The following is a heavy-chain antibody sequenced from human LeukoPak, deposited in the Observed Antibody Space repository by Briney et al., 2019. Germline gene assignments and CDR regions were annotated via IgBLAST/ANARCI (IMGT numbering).Heavy chain of an antibody. V-gene: IGHV1-69*13. J-gene: IGHJ5*02. CDR1: GYTFTGYY. D-gene: IGHD2-2*01. CDR2: IIPIFGTA. Sequence: SVKVSCKASGYTFTGYYMHWVRQAPGQGLEWMGGIIPIFGTANYAQKFQGRVTITADESTSTAYMELSSLRSEDTAVYYCAKDSSTPNWFDPWGQGTLVTVSS. CDR3: AKDSSTPNWFDP.